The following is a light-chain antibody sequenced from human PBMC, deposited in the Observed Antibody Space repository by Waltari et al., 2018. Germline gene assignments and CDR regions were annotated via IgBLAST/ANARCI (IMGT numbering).Light chain of an antibody. V-gene: IGKV4-1*01. J-gene: IGKJ2*01. CDR3: QQYYGTPPYT. Sequence: DIVITQSPESLAVSLGERATINCKSSQSVLYSSNNKNYLAWYQQKPGQPPKLLIYWASTRESGVPDRFSGSGSGTDFTLTISSLQAGDVAVYYCQQYYGTPPYTFGQGTKLEIK. CDR2: WAS. CDR1: QSVLYSSNNKNY.